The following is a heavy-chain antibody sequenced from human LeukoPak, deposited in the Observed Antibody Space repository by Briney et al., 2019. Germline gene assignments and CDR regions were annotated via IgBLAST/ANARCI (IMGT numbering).Heavy chain of an antibody. CDR3: AREGWDLNALDI. Sequence: PGGSLRLSCAASGFTLSNYYMSWIRQAPGKGLVWVSYISSRSSNKEYADSVKGRFTISRDNSKNSLFLQMDSLRAEDSAIYYCAREGWDLNALDIWGQGTMVTVSP. J-gene: IGHJ3*02. D-gene: IGHD1-26*01. CDR2: ISSRSSNK. CDR1: GFTLSNYY. V-gene: IGHV3-11*04.